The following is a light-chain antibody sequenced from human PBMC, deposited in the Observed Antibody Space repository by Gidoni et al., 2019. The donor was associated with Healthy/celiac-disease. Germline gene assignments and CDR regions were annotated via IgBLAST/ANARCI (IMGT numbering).Light chain of an antibody. J-gene: IGKJ1*01. V-gene: IGKV3-20*01. CDR2: GAS. Sequence: EIVLTQSPGPLSLSPGERATLPCRASQSVSSSYLAWYPQKPGQAPRLLIYGASSRATGIPDGFSGSGSGTDFTLTISRLEPEDFAVYYCQQYGSSPWTFGQGTKVEIK. CDR3: QQYGSSPWT. CDR1: QSVSSSY.